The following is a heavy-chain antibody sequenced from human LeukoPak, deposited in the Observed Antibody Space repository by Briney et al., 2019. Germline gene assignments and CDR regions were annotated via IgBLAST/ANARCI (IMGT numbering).Heavy chain of an antibody. D-gene: IGHD3-16*01. CDR3: AKGSGLLLGAPPAY. V-gene: IGHV3-23*01. J-gene: IGHJ4*02. CDR2: ISGSGGST. Sequence: GGSLRLSCAASGFTFSSYAMSWVRQAPGKGLEWVSAISGSGGSTYYADSVKGRFTISRDNSKNTLYLQMNSLRAEDTAVYYCAKGSGLLLGAPPAYWGQGTLVTVSS. CDR1: GFTFSSYA.